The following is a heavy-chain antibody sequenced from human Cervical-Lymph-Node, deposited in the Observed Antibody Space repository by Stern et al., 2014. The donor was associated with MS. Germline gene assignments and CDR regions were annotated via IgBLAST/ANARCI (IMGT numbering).Heavy chain of an antibody. CDR3: ARPSNSGLFLHH. Sequence: EVQLVQSGAEVKKPGESLKISCKGSGYNFTTYWIAWVRQMPGRGLEWMGLIYPGDSQTRYSQSFQGHVTMSADTSISPACLQWSSLKASDTAIYYCARPSNSGLFLHHWGQGTLVTVSS. J-gene: IGHJ1*01. CDR2: IYPGDSQT. V-gene: IGHV5-51*01. D-gene: IGHD6-19*01. CDR1: GYNFTTYW.